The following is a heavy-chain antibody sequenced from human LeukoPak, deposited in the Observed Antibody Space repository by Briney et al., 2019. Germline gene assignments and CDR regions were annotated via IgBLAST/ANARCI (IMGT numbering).Heavy chain of an antibody. CDR1: GGSFSGYY. CDR3: ARSLRQPDY. CDR2: INHSGRT. Sequence: SETLSLTCAVYGGSFSGYYWSWIRQPPGKGLEWIGEINHSGRTNYNPSLKSRVTISVDTSKNQFSLKLRSVTAAETAVYYCARSLRQPDYWGQGTLVTVSS. V-gene: IGHV4-34*01. J-gene: IGHJ4*02. D-gene: IGHD5-12*01.